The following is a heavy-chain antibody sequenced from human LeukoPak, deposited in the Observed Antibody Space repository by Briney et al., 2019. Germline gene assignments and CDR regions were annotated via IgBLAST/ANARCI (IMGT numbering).Heavy chain of an antibody. D-gene: IGHD2-2*01. CDR1: GFTFSSYW. V-gene: IGHV3-30*03. CDR2: ISYDGSNK. J-gene: IGHJ3*02. Sequence: PGGSLRLSCAASGFTFSSYWMHWVRQAPGKGLEWVAVISYDGSNKYYADSVKGRFTISRDNSKNTLYLQMNSLRAEDTAVYYCARFSSRSNAFDIWGQGTMVTVSS. CDR3: ARFSSRSNAFDI.